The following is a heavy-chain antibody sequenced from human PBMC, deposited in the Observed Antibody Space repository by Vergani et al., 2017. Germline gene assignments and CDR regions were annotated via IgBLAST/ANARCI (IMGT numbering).Heavy chain of an antibody. CDR1: GCTFSSYA. CDR3: ARLYGGYYYYGMDV. CDR2: IIPIFGTA. J-gene: IGHJ6*02. D-gene: IGHD4/OR15-4a*01. V-gene: IGHV1-69*12. Sequence: QVQLVQSGAEVKKPGSSVKVSCKASGCTFSSYAISWVRQAPGQGLEWMGGIIPIFGTANYAQKFQGRVTITADESTSTAYMELSSLRSEDTAVYYCARLYGGYYYYGMDVWGQGTTVTVSS.